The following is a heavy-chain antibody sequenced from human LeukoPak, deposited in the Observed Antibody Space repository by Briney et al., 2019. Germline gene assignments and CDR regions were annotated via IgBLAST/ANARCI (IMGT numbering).Heavy chain of an antibody. J-gene: IGHJ3*02. CDR3: ARVGPPRSDAFDI. Sequence: GGPLRLSCAASGFTFSDHYMVWLRQTPGKGLEWVGRTRDKANSYATEYAASVKGRFTISRDDSKDSLYLQMNSLKTEDTAVYYCARVGPPRSDAFDIWGQGTMVTVSS. CDR1: GFTFSDHY. V-gene: IGHV3-72*01. CDR2: TRDKANSYAT.